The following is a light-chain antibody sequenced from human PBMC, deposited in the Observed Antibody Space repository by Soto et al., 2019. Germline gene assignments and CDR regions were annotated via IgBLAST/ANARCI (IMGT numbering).Light chain of an antibody. CDR3: QQYGSSPLT. J-gene: IGKJ4*01. Sequence: EIVLTQSPGTLSLSPGERATHSCRASQSVSSSYLAWYQQKPGQAPRLLIYGASSRATGIPDRFSGSGSGTDFTLTISILEPEDFAVYYCQQYGSSPLTFGGGTKVEIQ. CDR1: QSVSSSY. V-gene: IGKV3-20*01. CDR2: GAS.